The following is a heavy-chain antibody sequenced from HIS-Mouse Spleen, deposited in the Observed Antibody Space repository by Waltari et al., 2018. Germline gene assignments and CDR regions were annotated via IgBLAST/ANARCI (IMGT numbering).Heavy chain of an antibody. CDR1: GFTFSCYG. CDR2: ISYDGSNK. V-gene: IGHV3-30*18. J-gene: IGHJ4*02. D-gene: IGHD6-19*01. CDR3: AKASSGWLDY. Sequence: QVQLVESGGGVVQPGGSLRASCPASGFTFSCYGMNWVRQAPGKGLEWVAVISYDGSNKYYADSVKGRFTISRDNSKNTLYLQMNSLRAEDTAVYYCAKASSGWLDYWGQGTLVTVSS.